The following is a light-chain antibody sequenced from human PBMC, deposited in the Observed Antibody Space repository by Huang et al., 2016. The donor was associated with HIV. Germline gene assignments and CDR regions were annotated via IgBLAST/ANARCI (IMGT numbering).Light chain of an antibody. CDR1: QDINNY. Sequence: DIQMTQSPASLSAFVGDRVTITCQASQDINNYLNWYQQRPGQAPNLLIYDAYNLQTGVPSRFSGSASGTSFTFTISSLQPEDIGTYYCQQYDNVVSFGGGTKVEIK. CDR3: QQYDNVVS. CDR2: DAY. J-gene: IGKJ4*01. V-gene: IGKV1-33*01.